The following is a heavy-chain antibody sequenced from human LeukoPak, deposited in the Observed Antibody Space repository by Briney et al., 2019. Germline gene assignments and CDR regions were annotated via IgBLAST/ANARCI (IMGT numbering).Heavy chain of an antibody. CDR1: GGSFSGYY. V-gene: IGHV4-34*01. D-gene: IGHD2-2*01. J-gene: IGHJ5*02. Sequence: SETLSLTCAVYGGSFSGYYWSWIRQPPGKGLEWIGEINHSGSTNYNPSLKSRVTMSVDTSKNQFSLKLSSVTAADTAVYYCARGGYCSSTSCYDNWFDPWGQGTLVTVSS. CDR2: INHSGST. CDR3: ARGGYCSSTSCYDNWFDP.